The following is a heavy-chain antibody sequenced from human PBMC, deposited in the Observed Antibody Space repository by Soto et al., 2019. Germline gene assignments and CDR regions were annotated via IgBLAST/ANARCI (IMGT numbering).Heavy chain of an antibody. CDR3: ARGVATIGP. J-gene: IGHJ5*02. CDR1: GDSISSYY. V-gene: IGHV4-59*01. Sequence: QVQLQESGPRLVKPSETLSLTCTVSGDSISSYYWSWIRQPPGKGLEWIGYIYYSGSTNYNPSLKSRVTISVDTPKNQFSLTLTSVTAADTAVYYCARGVATIGPWGQGTLVTVSS. D-gene: IGHD5-12*01. CDR2: IYYSGST.